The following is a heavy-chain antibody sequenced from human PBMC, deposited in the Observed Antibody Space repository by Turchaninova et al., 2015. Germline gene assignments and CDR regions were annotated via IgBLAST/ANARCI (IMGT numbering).Heavy chain of an antibody. Sequence: QVRLQESGPGLLKPSETLSLTCTVSGCPVSSDRSHWGWIRQPPGKGMDWLGYMHHTGTANYNPALKSRVTISVDTSRNQFSLKLTSVTTADTAVYFCARRGEATGGFYFDTWGQGTLVTVSS. V-gene: IGHV4-61*01. CDR3: ARRGEATGGFYFDT. CDR2: MHHTGTA. D-gene: IGHD2-8*02. J-gene: IGHJ5*02. CDR1: GCPVSSDRSH.